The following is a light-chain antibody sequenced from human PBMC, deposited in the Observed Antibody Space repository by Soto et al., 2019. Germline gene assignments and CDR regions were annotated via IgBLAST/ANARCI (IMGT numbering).Light chain of an antibody. CDR2: AAS. Sequence: DIQMTQSPSTRSSSLGDRVTITCRASQSISGYLNWYQQKPGKAPKLLIYAASSLQSGVPSRFSGIGSGTDFTLTISSLQPEDFATYYCQQSYSTPTITFGQGTRLEIK. V-gene: IGKV1-39*01. CDR3: QQSYSTPTIT. J-gene: IGKJ5*01. CDR1: QSISGY.